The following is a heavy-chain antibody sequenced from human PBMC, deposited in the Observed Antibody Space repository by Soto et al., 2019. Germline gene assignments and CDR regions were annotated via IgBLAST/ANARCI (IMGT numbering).Heavy chain of an antibody. CDR2: IYYSGST. J-gene: IGHJ5*02. V-gene: IGHV4-39*01. Sequence: PSETLSLTCTVSGGSISSSSYYWGWIRQPPGKGLEWIGSIYYSGSTYYNPSLKSRVTISVDTSKIQFSLKLSSVTAADTSVYFCARHPKGYIAARPYPPDHWGQGTLVTVSS. D-gene: IGHD6-6*01. CDR3: ARHPKGYIAARPYPPDH. CDR1: GGSISSSSYY.